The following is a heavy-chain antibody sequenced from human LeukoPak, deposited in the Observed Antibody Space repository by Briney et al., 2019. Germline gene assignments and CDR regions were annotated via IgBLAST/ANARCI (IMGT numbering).Heavy chain of an antibody. CDR2: IRYDGSNK. Sequence: GGSLRLSCAASGFTFSSYGMHWVRQAPGKGLEWVAFIRYDGSNKYYADSVKGRFTISRDNSKNTLYLQMNSLRAEDTAVYYCAKDNLYGLWPLDYWGQGTLVTVSS. CDR3: AKDNLYGLWPLDY. D-gene: IGHD5-18*01. CDR1: GFTFSSYG. J-gene: IGHJ4*02. V-gene: IGHV3-30*02.